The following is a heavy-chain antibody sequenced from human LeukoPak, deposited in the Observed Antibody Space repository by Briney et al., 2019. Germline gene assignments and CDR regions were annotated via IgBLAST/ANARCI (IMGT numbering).Heavy chain of an antibody. J-gene: IGHJ4*02. Sequence: PSETLSLTCTVSGGSISSSSYSWGWIRQPPGKGLEWIGSIYCSGSTYYNPSLKSRVTISVDTSKNQFSLKLSSVTAADTAVYYCARGPFLAGSKQPDMYNWNSRHSPPRKYYFDYWGQGTLVTVSS. CDR3: ARGPFLAGSKQPDMYNWNSRHSPPRKYYFDY. V-gene: IGHV4-39*01. CDR2: IYCSGST. D-gene: IGHD1-7*01. CDR1: GGSISSSSYS.